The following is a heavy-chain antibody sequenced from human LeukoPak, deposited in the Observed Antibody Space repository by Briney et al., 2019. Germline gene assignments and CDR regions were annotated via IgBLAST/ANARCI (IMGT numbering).Heavy chain of an antibody. J-gene: IGHJ4*02. V-gene: IGHV4-34*01. CDR1: GGSFSGYY. CDR2: INHSGST. D-gene: IGHD6-13*01. CDR3: AGIWAAADVDY. Sequence: SETLSLTCAVYGGSFSGYYWSWSRQSPGKGLEWIGEINHSGSTNYNPSLKSRVTISVDTSKNQFSLKLSSVTAADTAVYYCAGIWAAADVDYWGQGTLVTVSS.